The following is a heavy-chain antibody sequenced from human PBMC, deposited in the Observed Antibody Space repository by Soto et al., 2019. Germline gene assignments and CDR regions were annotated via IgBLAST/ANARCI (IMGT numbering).Heavy chain of an antibody. J-gene: IGHJ4*02. Sequence: GGSLRLSCAASGFTCSNYAMSWVRQAPGKGLEWVSLVSATAGTTYYTDSVKGRFTISRDNSRNTVYLQMNSLRADDMAVYYCAKDRLAGGFDYWGQGTLVTVSS. D-gene: IGHD3-16*01. CDR3: AKDRLAGGFDY. CDR1: GFTCSNYA. V-gene: IGHV3-23*01. CDR2: VSATAGTT.